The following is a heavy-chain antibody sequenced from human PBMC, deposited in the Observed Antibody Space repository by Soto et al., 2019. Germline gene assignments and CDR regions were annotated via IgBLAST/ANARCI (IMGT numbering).Heavy chain of an antibody. Sequence: QVQLVQSGAEVKSAGSSVKVSCKASGDTFNFYSINWVRQAPGLVLEWVGRVNPILSMSNYAQRFQGRVTMTADKSTGTAYMELRSLRSEDTAIYYCASNYGSGYRAFASWCQGALVTVSS. CDR1: GDTFNFYS. D-gene: IGHD3-10*01. J-gene: IGHJ4*02. CDR2: VNPILSMS. V-gene: IGHV1-69*02. CDR3: ASNYGSGYRAFAS.